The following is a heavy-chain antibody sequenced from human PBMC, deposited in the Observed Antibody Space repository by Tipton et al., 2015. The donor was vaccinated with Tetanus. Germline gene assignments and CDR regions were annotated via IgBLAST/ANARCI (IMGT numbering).Heavy chain of an antibody. CDR3: ARVLRYSTSGGWDDAFDI. CDR1: GGSSHDYY. CDR2: IYSGGST. D-gene: IGHD2-15*01. J-gene: IGHJ3*02. V-gene: IGHV4-4*07. Sequence: GLVKPSETLSLSCTVSGGSSHDYYWSWIRQSAGRGLEWIGRIYSGGSTTYNPSLKSRVTMSMDTSKNEFSLKLKSVTVANTALYFCARVLRYSTSGGWDDAFDIWGQGTRVTVSS.